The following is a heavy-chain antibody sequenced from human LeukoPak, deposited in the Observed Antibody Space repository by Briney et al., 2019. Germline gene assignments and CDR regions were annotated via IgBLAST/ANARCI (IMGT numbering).Heavy chain of an antibody. Sequence: SVKVSCKASGGTFSSYAISWVRQAPGQGLEWMGRIIPILGIANYAQKFQGRVTITADKSTSTAYMELSSLRSEDTAVYYCARGQVRITMVRGVIPLDYWGQGTLVTVSS. CDR2: IIPILGIA. V-gene: IGHV1-69*04. D-gene: IGHD3-10*01. CDR3: ARGQVRITMVRGVIPLDY. J-gene: IGHJ4*02. CDR1: GGTFSSYA.